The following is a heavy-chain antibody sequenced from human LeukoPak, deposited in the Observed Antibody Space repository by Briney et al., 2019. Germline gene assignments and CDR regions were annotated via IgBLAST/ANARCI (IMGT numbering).Heavy chain of an antibody. CDR1: GFTFSSYG. D-gene: IGHD5-12*01. J-gene: IGHJ4*02. CDR2: IRYDGSNK. CDR3: ARVPLSGYSGAGDY. Sequence: PGGSLRLSCAASGFTFSSYGMSWVRQAPGKGLEWVAFIRYDGSNKYYADSVKGRFTISRDNSKNTLYLQMNSLRAEDTAVYYCARVPLSGYSGAGDYWGQGTLVTVSS. V-gene: IGHV3-30*02.